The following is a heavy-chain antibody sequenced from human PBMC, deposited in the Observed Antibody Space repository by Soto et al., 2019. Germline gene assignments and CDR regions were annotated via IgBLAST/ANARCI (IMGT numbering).Heavy chain of an antibody. CDR2: IYYSEST. Sequence: QLQLQESGPGLVKPSETLSLTCTGSGDSISSSGYYWGWIRQPPGKGLEWIGYIYYSESTYYNPSLKSRVTVSLDTSKNQFSLKLSAVTAADTAICFCAGRVPGRWFEPGGHGAIVTVSS. CDR3: AGRVPGRWFEP. CDR1: GDSISSSGYY. V-gene: IGHV4-39*01. J-gene: IGHJ5*02.